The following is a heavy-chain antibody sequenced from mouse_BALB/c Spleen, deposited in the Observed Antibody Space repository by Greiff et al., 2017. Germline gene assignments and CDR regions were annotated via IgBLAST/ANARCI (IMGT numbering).Heavy chain of an antibody. CDR2: IDPSNSET. V-gene: IGHV1S127*01. CDR1: GYTFTSYW. Sequence: QVQLKESGPELVRPGASVKMSCKASGYTFTSYWMHWVKQRPGQGLEWIGMIDPSNSETRLNQKFKDKATLNVDKSSNTAYMQLSSLTSEDSAVYYCASYDYDGRLAWFAYWGQGTLVTVSA. J-gene: IGHJ3*01. CDR3: ASYDYDGRLAWFAY. D-gene: IGHD2-4*01.